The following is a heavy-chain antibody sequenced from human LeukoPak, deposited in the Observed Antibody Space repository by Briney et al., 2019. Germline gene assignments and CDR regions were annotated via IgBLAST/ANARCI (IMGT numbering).Heavy chain of an antibody. J-gene: IGHJ4*02. CDR2: IYYSGST. CDR3: ARQYGDYFDY. CDR1: GGSISNYY. V-gene: IGHV4-59*08. D-gene: IGHD4-17*01. Sequence: PSETLSLTCTVSGGSISNYYWSWIRQPPGKGLEWIGYIYYSGSTNYNPSLKSRVTISVDTSKNQCSLKLSSVTAADTAVYYCARQYGDYFDYWGQGTLVTVSS.